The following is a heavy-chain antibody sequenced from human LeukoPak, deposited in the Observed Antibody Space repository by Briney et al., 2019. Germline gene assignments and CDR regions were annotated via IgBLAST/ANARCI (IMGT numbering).Heavy chain of an antibody. D-gene: IGHD4-11*01. V-gene: IGHV4-61*01. CDR1: GGSVNGGSYF. CDR3: ATDYSNFYGMDV. CDR2: IQNSART. Sequence: SETLSLTCTVSGGSVNGGSYFWSWIGQPPGKGLEWIGYIQNSARTNYNPSLESRVTISVDSSKDQFSLRLSSVTAADTAVYYCATDYSNFYGMDVWGQGTTVTVSS. J-gene: IGHJ6*02.